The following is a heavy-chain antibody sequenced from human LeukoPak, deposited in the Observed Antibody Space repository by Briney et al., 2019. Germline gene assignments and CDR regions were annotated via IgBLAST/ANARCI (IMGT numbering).Heavy chain of an antibody. Sequence: PSETLSLTCTVSGGSISSGDYYWSWIRQPPGKGLEWIGYIYYSGSTYYNPSLKSRVTISVDRSKNQFSLKLSSVTAADTAVYYCAREDSGSGDTFDYWGQGTLVTVSS. D-gene: IGHD3-10*01. V-gene: IGHV4-30-4*08. J-gene: IGHJ4*02. CDR3: AREDSGSGDTFDY. CDR2: IYYSGST. CDR1: GGSISSGDYY.